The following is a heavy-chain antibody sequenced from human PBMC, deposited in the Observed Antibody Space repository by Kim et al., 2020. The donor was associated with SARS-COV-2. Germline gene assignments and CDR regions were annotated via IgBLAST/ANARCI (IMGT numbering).Heavy chain of an antibody. CDR2: ISSNGGST. V-gene: IGHV3-64D*06. Sequence: GGSLRLSCSASGFTFSSYAMHWVRQAPGKGLEYVSAISSNGGSTYYADSVKGRFTISRDNSKNTLYLQMSSLRAEDTAVYYCVKGEFAPREWEEWHAFDIWGQGTMVTVSS. D-gene: IGHD1-26*01. J-gene: IGHJ3*02. CDR1: GFTFSSYA. CDR3: VKGEFAPREWEEWHAFDI.